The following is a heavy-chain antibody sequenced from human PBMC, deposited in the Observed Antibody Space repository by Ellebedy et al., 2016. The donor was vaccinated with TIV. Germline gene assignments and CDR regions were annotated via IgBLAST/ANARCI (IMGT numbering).Heavy chain of an antibody. V-gene: IGHV1-69*04. CDR3: ARGISGSGNHNPNWFAP. D-gene: IGHD3-10*01. Sequence: AASVKVSCKASAGSCISNAVSWGRQAPRQGIEGLGRIIAVLDIANYAQKFQGRVTITADKSTTTAYMELRSLRSADTAVYFCARGISGSGNHNPNWFAPWGQGTLVTVSS. CDR1: AGSCISNA. J-gene: IGHJ5*02. CDR2: IIAVLDIA.